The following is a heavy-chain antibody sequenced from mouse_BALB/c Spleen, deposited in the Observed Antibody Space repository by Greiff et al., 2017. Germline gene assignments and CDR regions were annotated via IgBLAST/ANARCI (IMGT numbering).Heavy chain of an antibody. V-gene: IGHV1-9*01. CDR3: ARGGYYGSSYYFDY. Sequence: VQLVESGAELMKPGASVKISCKATGYTFSSYWIEWVKQRPGHGLEWIGEILPGSGSTNYNEKFKGKATFTADTSSNTAYMQLSSLTSEDSAVYYCARGGYYGSSYYFDYGGQGTTLTVSS. CDR1: GYTFSSYW. CDR2: ILPGSGST. J-gene: IGHJ2*01. D-gene: IGHD1-1*01.